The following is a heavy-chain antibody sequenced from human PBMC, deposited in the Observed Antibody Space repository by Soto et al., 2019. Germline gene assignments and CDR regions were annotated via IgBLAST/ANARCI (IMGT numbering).Heavy chain of an antibody. V-gene: IGHV1-8*01. CDR1: GYTFTSYD. Sequence: QVQLVQSGAEVKKPGASVKVSCKASGYTFTSYDINWVRQATGQGLEWMGWMNPNSGNTGYAQKXXAXXTMTRNTALSTAYMELSSLTSEDTAVYYCARERTATTSMDVWGQGTTVTVSS. CDR3: ARERTATTSMDV. J-gene: IGHJ6*02. CDR2: MNPNSGNT. D-gene: IGHD1-1*01.